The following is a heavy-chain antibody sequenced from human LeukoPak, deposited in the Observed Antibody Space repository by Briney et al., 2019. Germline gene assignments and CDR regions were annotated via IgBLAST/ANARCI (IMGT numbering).Heavy chain of an antibody. CDR2: ISSSSSTI. D-gene: IGHD3-9*01. CDR1: GFTFSSYS. J-gene: IGHJ6*02. V-gene: IGHV3-48*01. Sequence: GGSLRLSCAASGFTFSSYSMNWVRQAPGKGLEWVSYISSSSSTIYYADSVKGRFTISRDNAKNSLYLQMNSLRAEDTAVYYCARDLTYYDILTGSYGMGVWGQGTTVTVSS. CDR3: ARDLTYYDILTGSYGMGV.